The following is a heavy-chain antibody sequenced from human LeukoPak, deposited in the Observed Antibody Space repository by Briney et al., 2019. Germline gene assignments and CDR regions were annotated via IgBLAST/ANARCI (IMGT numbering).Heavy chain of an antibody. CDR2: ISSSNSYI. CDR3: ARDQMRPNYDFWSGPWGRAYYFDY. D-gene: IGHD3-3*01. Sequence: PGGSLRLSCAAAGFTFSSYSMSWVRQAPGKGLEWVSSISSSNSYIYYADSVKGRFTISRDNAKNSLYLQMNSLRAEDTAVYYCARDQMRPNYDFWSGPWGRAYYFDYWGQGTLVTVSS. V-gene: IGHV3-21*01. J-gene: IGHJ4*02. CDR1: GFTFSSYS.